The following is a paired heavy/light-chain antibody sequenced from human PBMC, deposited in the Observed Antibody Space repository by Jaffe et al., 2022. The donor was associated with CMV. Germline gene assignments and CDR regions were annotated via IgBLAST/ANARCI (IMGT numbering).Heavy chain of an antibody. V-gene: IGHV3-53*01. CDR2: IYSGGAT. Sequence: EVQLVQSGGGLIQPGGSLRLSCAASGLSVSSTYMSWVRQAPGKGLQWVSVIYSGGATHYTDSVKGRFIISRDNSKNTLYLQMNSLRVDDAAVYYCASHYGDQSNDAFDIWGQGTKVTVSS. CDR1: GLSVSSTY. J-gene: IGHJ3*02. CDR3: ASHYGDQSNDAFDI. D-gene: IGHD4-17*01.
Light chain of an antibody. V-gene: IGKV1-17*03. CDR3: LQHNSYPWT. CDR2: AAS. Sequence: DIQMTQSPSAMSASVGDRVTITCRASQGVSNNLAWFQQRPGKVPKRLIIAASTLPSGVPSRFSGSGSGTEFTLTISGLQPEDFATYYCLQHNSYPWTFGQGTKVDI. CDR1: QGVSNN. J-gene: IGKJ1*01.